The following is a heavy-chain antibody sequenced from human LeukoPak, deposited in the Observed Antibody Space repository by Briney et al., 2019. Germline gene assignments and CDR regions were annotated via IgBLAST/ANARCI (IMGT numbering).Heavy chain of an antibody. D-gene: IGHD2-15*01. CDR1: GGTFSSYA. CDR2: IIPIFGTA. J-gene: IGHJ4*02. Sequence: EASVKVSCKASGGTFSSYAISWVRQAPGQGLEWMGGIIPIFGTANYAQKFQGRVTITADESTSTAYMELSSLRSEDTAVYYCARAYCSGGSCYSIAFDYWGQGTLVTVSS. V-gene: IGHV1-69*13. CDR3: ARAYCSGGSCYSIAFDY.